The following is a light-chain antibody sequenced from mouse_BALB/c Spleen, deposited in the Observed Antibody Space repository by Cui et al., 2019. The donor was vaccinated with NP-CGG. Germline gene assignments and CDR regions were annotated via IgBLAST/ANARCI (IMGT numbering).Light chain of an antibody. J-gene: IGLJ1*01. CDR3: ALWYSNHWV. Sequence: HAAVTQESALTTSPGETVTLTCRSSTGAVTTSNYANWVQEKPDHFFTGLIGGTNNRAPGVPARFSGSLIGDKAALTITGAQTEDETIYFCALWYSNHWVFGGGTKLTVL. CDR1: TGAVTTSNY. CDR2: GTN. V-gene: IGLV1*01.